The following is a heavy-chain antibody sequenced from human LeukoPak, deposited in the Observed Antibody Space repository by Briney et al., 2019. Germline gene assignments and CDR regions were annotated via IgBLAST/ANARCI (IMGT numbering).Heavy chain of an antibody. D-gene: IGHD3-22*01. V-gene: IGHV3-23*01. CDR1: GFTFSSYA. CDR3: AREIHYYDSGGYFDY. J-gene: IGHJ4*02. CDR2: ISPSGDRT. Sequence: SGGSLRLSCAASGFTFSSYAMSWVRQAPGKGLEWVSFISPSGDRTSNADSAKGRFTISRDNSKNTLDLQMNSLRAEDTAVYYCAREIHYYDSGGYFDYWGQGTLVTVSS.